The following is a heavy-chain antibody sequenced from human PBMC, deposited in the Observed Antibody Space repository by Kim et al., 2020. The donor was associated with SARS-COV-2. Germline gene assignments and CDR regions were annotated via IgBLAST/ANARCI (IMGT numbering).Heavy chain of an antibody. J-gene: IGHJ6*03. CDR1: GGSFSGYY. V-gene: IGHV4-34*01. CDR2: INHSGST. CDR3: ARGEIVVVTAMVTYYYYYYMDV. Sequence: SETLSLTCAVYGGSFSGYYWSWIRQPPGKGLEWIGEINHSGSTNYKPSLKSRVTISVDTYKNQFSLKLSSVTAADTAVYYCARGEIVVVTAMVTYYYYYYMDVWGKGTTVTVSS. D-gene: IGHD2-21*02.